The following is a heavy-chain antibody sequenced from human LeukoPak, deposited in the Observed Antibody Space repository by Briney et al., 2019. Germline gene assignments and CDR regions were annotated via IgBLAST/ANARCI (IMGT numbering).Heavy chain of an antibody. CDR2: ISGSGGST. CDR1: GFTFSSYA. D-gene: IGHD2-15*01. J-gene: IGHJ5*02. Sequence: HPGGSLRLSCAASGFTFSSYAMSWVRQAPGKGLEWVSAISGSGGSTYYADSVKGRFTISRDNSKNTLYLQMNCLRAEDTAVYYCAPTPNSGGSAYRWGQGTLVTVSS. V-gene: IGHV3-23*01. CDR3: APTPNSGGSAYR.